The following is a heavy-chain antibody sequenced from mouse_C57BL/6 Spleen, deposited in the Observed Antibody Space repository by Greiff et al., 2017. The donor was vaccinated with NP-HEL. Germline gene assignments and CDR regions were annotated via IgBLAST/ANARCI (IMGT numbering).Heavy chain of an antibody. CDR3: AREGPAWFAY. Sequence: QVQLQQPGAELVKPGASVKLSCKASGYTFTSYWMHWVKQRPGRGLEWIGRIDPNRGGTKYNEKFKSKATLTVDKPSSTAYMQLSSLTSEDSAVYYGAREGPAWFAYWGQGTLVTVSA. CDR1: GYTFTSYW. CDR2: IDPNRGGT. J-gene: IGHJ3*01. V-gene: IGHV1-72*01. D-gene: IGHD3-3*01.